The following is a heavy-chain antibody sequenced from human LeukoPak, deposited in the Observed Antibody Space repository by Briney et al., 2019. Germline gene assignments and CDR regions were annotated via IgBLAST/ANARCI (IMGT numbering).Heavy chain of an antibody. CDR3: ARFGNPRPLWFGDGGYYYMDV. D-gene: IGHD3-10*01. CDR1: GYTFTSYD. CDR2: IIPIFGTA. Sequence: SVKVSCKASGYTFTSYDINWVRQATGQGLEWMGGIIPIFGTANYAQKFQGRVTITADESTSTAYMELSSLRSEDTAVYYCARFGNPRPLWFGDGGYYYMDVWGKGTTVTISS. J-gene: IGHJ6*03. V-gene: IGHV1-69*13.